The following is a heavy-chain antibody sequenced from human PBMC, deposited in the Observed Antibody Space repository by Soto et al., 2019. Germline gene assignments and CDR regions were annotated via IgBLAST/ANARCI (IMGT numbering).Heavy chain of an antibody. V-gene: IGHV1-8*01. D-gene: IGHD3-22*01. J-gene: IGHJ4*02. Sequence: QVQLVQSGAEVRKPGASVKVSCKASGYTFTSYDINWVRQATGQGLEWMGWMNPNTGHTGFAQKFQGRVTMTRNTSINTAYMELNSLRSEDTAEYYCARGGHYYDSSGYPDYWGQETLVTVSS. CDR2: MNPNTGHT. CDR1: GYTFTSYD. CDR3: ARGGHYYDSSGYPDY.